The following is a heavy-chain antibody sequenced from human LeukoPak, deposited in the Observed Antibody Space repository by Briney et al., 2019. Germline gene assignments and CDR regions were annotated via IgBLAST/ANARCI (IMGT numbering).Heavy chain of an antibody. D-gene: IGHD4-23*01. Sequence: SETLSLTCTVSGGSINNYYWTWLRQPPGKPLEWIGYISYTGNTNYNSSLKSRVAISVDKSKNQLSLSLRSMAVADTAVYYCARRQWELPGAFDFWGQGALVTVSS. CDR1: GGSINNYY. CDR2: ISYTGNT. V-gene: IGHV4-59*01. J-gene: IGHJ4*02. CDR3: ARRQWELPGAFDF.